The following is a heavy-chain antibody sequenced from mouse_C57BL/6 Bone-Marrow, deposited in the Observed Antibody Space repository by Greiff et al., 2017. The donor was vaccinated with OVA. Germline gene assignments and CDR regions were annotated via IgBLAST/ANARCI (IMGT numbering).Heavy chain of an antibody. CDR1: GFTFSSYA. CDR3: ARDGSIYDSNSAWFAY. V-gene: IGHV5-4*01. D-gene: IGHD2-5*01. Sequence: DVQLVESGGGLVKPGGSLKLSCAASGFTFSSYAMSWVRQTPEKRLEWVATISDGGSYTYYPDNLKGRFTISRDNSKNNLYLQLSHLKTEDTAMYDCARDGSIYDSNSAWFAYWGQGTLVTVSA. CDR2: ISDGGSYT. J-gene: IGHJ3*01.